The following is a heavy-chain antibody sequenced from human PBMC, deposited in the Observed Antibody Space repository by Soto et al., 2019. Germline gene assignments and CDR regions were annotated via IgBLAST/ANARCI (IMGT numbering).Heavy chain of an antibody. J-gene: IGHJ4*02. CDR2: SRNKANSYTT. Sequence: GGSLRLSCAASGFTLSDNYMDWVRQAPGMGLEWVGRSRNKANSYTTEYAASVKGRFTISRDDSKNSLDLQMNSLKIEDTAVYYCIRAKSSSGYYYLNNWGQGTLVTVSS. V-gene: IGHV3-72*01. CDR3: IRAKSSSGYYYLNN. CDR1: GFTLSDNY. D-gene: IGHD6-25*01.